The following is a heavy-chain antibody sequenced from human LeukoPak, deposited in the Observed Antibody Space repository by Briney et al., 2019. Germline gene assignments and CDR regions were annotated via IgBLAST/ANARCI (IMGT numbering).Heavy chain of an antibody. Sequence: KTSETLSLTCTVSGGSISSYYWSWIRQPAGKGLEWIGRIYTSVSTNYNPSLKSRVTMSVDTSKNQFSLKLSSVTAADTAVYYCARASFPPERPYYFDYWGQGTLVTVSS. CDR3: ARASFPPERPYYFDY. CDR2: IYTSVST. D-gene: IGHD6-25*01. V-gene: IGHV4-4*07. J-gene: IGHJ4*02. CDR1: GGSISSYY.